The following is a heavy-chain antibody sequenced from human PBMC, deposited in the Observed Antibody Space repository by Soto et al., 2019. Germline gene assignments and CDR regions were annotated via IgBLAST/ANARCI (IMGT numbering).Heavy chain of an antibody. D-gene: IGHD3-10*01. CDR2: VSGDGETT. V-gene: IGHV3-23*01. CDR3: AKEASVPSFGAFWFIEL. J-gene: IGHJ2*01. Sequence: EVQLLESGGGLVQPGGSLRLSCATSGFTFSKYGMTWVRQAPGKGLEWVSSVSGDGETTYYAASVRGRFTISRDNSKGTLSVKMKRLSAEDTAVYYCAKEASVPSFGAFWFIELWGRGTQVTVSS. CDR1: GFTFSKYG.